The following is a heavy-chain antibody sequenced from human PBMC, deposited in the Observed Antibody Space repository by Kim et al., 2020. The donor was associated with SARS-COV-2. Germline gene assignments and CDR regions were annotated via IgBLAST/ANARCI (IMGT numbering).Heavy chain of an antibody. Sequence: SETLSLTCTVSGGSINRYVDYWAWIRQPPGKGLEWIATVYRDGTPYYDPSLKSRVTISVDTSRKQFSLKLDSVTAADTAVYYCARRAADFFDFWGQGVLVTVSS. V-gene: IGHV4-39*01. CDR3: ARRAADFFDF. CDR1: GGSINRYVDY. J-gene: IGHJ4*02. CDR2: VYRDGTP.